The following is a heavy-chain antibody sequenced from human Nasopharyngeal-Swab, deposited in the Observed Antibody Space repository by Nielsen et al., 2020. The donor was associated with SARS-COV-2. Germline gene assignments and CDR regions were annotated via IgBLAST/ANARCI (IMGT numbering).Heavy chain of an antibody. CDR3: ATSSSGVIDGPLDY. J-gene: IGHJ4*02. V-gene: IGHV3-48*04. CDR1: GFTFSSHS. Sequence: GESLKISCAASGFTFSSHSMNWVRQAPGKGLEWVSYISSSSSTIYYADSVKGRFTISRDNAKNSLYLQMNSLRAEDTAVYYCATSSSGVIDGPLDYWGQGTLVTVSS. CDR2: ISSSSSTI. D-gene: IGHD6-19*01.